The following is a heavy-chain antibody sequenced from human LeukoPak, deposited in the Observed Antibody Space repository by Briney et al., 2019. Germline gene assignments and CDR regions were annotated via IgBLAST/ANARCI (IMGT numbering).Heavy chain of an antibody. D-gene: IGHD3-22*01. V-gene: IGHV3-9*03. CDR2: ISWNSGSI. J-gene: IGHJ6*03. CDR1: GFTFDDYA. CDR3: ARQRTYYYDSSGYYMDV. Sequence: RSGGSLRLSCAASGFTFDDYAMHWVRQAPGKGLEWVSGISWNSGSIGYADSVKGRFTISRDNAKNSLYLQMNSLRAEDMALYYCARQRTYYYDSSGYYMDVWAKGPRVPVSS.